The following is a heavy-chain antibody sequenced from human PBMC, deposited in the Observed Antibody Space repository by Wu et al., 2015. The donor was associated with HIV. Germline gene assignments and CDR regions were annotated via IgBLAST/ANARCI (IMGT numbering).Heavy chain of an antibody. CDR1: GYTFTTYY. Sequence: SGAEVKKPGASVKVSCKASGYTFTTYYIHWVRQAHGQGLEWVGVINPSENRVSYAQTFQGRVTMTRDTSTNTVYMELRSLKTEDTAVYFCANRNRVGNMEAFDIWGQGTKVIVSS. D-gene: IGHD5-24*01. V-gene: IGHV1-46*03. CDR3: ANRNRVGNMEAFDI. J-gene: IGHJ3*02. CDR2: INPSENRV.